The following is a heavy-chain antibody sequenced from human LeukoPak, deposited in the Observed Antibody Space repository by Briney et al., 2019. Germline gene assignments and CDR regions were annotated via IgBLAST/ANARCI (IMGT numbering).Heavy chain of an antibody. J-gene: IGHJ4*02. Sequence: GGSLRLSCGASGFTLSDYYMSWIRQAPGKGLEWVSYSSSSGSTIYYADSVKGRFAISRDNAKNSLYLQMNSLRAEDTAVYYCARRRDFIDYWGQGTLVTVSS. CDR2: SSSSGSTI. CDR1: GFTLSDYY. D-gene: IGHD3/OR15-3a*01. CDR3: ARRRDFIDY. V-gene: IGHV3-11*01.